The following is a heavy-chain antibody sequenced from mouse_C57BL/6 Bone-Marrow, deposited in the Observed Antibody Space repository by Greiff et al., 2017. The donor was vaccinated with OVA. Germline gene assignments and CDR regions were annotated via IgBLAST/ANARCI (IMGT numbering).Heavy chain of an antibody. Sequence: VQLQQSGAELVRPGASVTLSCKASGYTFTDYEMHWVKQTPVHGLEWIGAIDPETGGTAYNQKFKGKAILTADQSSSTAYMELRSLTSEDSAVYYCTRSSYDPDYWGQGTTLTVSS. J-gene: IGHJ2*01. CDR1: GYTFTDYE. V-gene: IGHV1-15*01. D-gene: IGHD2-3*01. CDR2: IDPETGGT. CDR3: TRSSYDPDY.